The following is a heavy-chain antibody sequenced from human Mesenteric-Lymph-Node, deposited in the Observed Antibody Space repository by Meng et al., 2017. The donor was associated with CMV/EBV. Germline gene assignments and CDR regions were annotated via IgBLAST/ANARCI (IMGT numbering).Heavy chain of an antibody. Sequence: LSLTCAASGFTFSTYWMHWVRQAPGKGLVWVSRINSDDSSTNYADSVKGRFTISRDNAKNSLYLQMNSLRAEDTAVYYCARDRKTQGVLRFLEWRHMLYDYWGQGTLVTVSS. CDR2: INSDDSST. V-gene: IGHV3-74*01. CDR1: GFTFSTYW. CDR3: ARDRKTQGVLRFLEWRHMLYDY. J-gene: IGHJ4*02. D-gene: IGHD3-3*01.